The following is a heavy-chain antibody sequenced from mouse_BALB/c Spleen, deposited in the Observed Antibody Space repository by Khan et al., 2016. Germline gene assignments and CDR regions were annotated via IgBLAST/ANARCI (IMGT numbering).Heavy chain of an antibody. D-gene: IGHD2-10*02. CDR1: GYTFTEYI. CDR3: ARHEGGYGNYWFAY. CDR2: FYPGRGSI. V-gene: IGHV1-62-2*01. J-gene: IGHJ3*01. Sequence: QIQLQQSGAELVKPGASVKLSCKASGYTFTEYIIHWVTQRSGQGLEWIGWFYPGRGSIKYNEKFKDKATLTADKSSSTVYMALSRLTTEDSAVYFCARHEGGYGNYWFAYWGQGTLVTVSA.